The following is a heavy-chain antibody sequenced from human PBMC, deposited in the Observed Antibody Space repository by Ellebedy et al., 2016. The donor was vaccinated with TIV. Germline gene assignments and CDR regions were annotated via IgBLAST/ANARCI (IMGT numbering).Heavy chain of an antibody. Sequence: MPGGSLRLSCTVSGGSISPYYWSRIRQPPGKGLEWIGYINYSGSTNYNPSLKSRVTISVATSKSQFSLKLSSVTAADTAVYYCARVPLGYSYGLWYWGQGTLVTVSS. D-gene: IGHD5-18*01. CDR1: GGSISPYY. CDR2: INYSGST. V-gene: IGHV4-59*01. CDR3: ARVPLGYSYGLWY. J-gene: IGHJ4*02.